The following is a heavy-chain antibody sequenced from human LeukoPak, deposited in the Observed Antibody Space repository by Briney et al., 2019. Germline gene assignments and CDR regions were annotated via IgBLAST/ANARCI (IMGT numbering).Heavy chain of an antibody. CDR2: IIPIFGTA. V-gene: IGHV1-69*13. J-gene: IGHJ5*02. CDR3: ARRHYDFWSGYYRSFWFDP. CDR1: GGTFSSYA. Sequence: GASVKVSCKASGGTFSSYAISWVRQAPGQGLEWMGGIIPIFGTANYAQKFQGRVTITADESTSTAYMELSSLRSEDTAVYYCARRHYDFWSGYYRSFWFDPWGQGTLVTVPS. D-gene: IGHD3-3*01.